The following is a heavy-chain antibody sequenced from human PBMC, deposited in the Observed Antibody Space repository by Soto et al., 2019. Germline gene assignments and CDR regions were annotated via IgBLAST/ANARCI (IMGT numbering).Heavy chain of an antibody. V-gene: IGHV4-38-2*01. CDR2: IYHSGST. CDR3: ARGTMVRDNWFDP. J-gene: IGHJ5*02. D-gene: IGHD3-10*01. CDR1: GYSISSGYY. Sequence: PSETLSLTCAVSGYSISSGYYWGWIRQPPGKGLEWIGSIYHSGSTYYNPSLKSRVTISVDTSKNQFSLKLSSVTAADTAVYYCARGTMVRDNWFDPWGQGTLVTVSS.